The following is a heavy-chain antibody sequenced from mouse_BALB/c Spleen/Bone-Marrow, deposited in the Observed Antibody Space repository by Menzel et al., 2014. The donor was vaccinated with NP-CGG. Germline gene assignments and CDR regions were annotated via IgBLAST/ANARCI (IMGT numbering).Heavy chain of an antibody. J-gene: IGHJ2*01. CDR1: GFNIKDTY. D-gene: IGHD1-2*01. CDR2: IDPANGNT. V-gene: IGHV14-3*02. Sequence: EVKLVESGAELVKPGASVKLSCTASGFNIKDTYMHWVKQRPEQGLEWIGRIDPANGNTKYDPKFQGKATITADTSSNTAYLQLSSLTSGDTAVYYCARYYYGYYFGYWGQGTTLTVSS. CDR3: ARYYYGYYFGY.